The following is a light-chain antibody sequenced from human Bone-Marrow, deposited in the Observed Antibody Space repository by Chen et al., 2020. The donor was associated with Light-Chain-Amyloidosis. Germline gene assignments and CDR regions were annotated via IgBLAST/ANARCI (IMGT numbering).Light chain of an antibody. V-gene: IGLV3-21*02. CDR3: QVWDRSSDRPV. J-gene: IGLJ3*02. Sequence: SYVLTQPSSVSVAPGQMATIACGGNNIGSTSVHCYQQTPGQAPRLVVYDDSDRPSGIPERWSGSNSGNTATLTISRVEAGDEADYYCQVWDRSSDRPVFGGGTKLTVL. CDR2: DDS. CDR1: NIGSTS.